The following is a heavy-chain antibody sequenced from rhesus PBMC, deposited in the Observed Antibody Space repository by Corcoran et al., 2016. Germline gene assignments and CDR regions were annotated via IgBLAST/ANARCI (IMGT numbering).Heavy chain of an antibody. CDR1: GFSISTTGTG. CDR3: ARVRSWNGIYWYFDL. V-gene: IGHV2-95*01. D-gene: IGHD6-25*01. CDR2: IYWNDSK. Sequence: QVTLKESGPALVKPTQTLTLTCTFSGFSISTTGTGVGWIRQPPGKVLEWLASIYWNDSKYYTTAPKSRLTLSQDASKNQVFLTMTNMDPVDTATYYCARVRSWNGIYWYFDLWGPGTPITISS. J-gene: IGHJ2*01.